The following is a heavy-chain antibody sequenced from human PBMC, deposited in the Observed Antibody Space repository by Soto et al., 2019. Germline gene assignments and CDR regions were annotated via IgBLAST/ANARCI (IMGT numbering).Heavy chain of an antibody. Sequence: PGGSLRLSCAASGFTFSSYWMHWVRQAPGKGLVWVSRIDSDGSSTSYADSVKGRFTISRDNAKNTLYLQMNSLRAEDTAVYYCASNPGYWNYVLGYWGQGTLVTVSS. D-gene: IGHD1-7*01. V-gene: IGHV3-74*01. CDR3: ASNPGYWNYVLGY. CDR1: GFTFSSYW. J-gene: IGHJ4*02. CDR2: IDSDGSST.